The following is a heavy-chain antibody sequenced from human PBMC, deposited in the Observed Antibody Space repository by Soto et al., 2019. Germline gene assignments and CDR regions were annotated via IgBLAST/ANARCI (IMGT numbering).Heavy chain of an antibody. CDR1: GFTFSSYG. D-gene: IGHD6-6*01. CDR2: ISYDGTNK. V-gene: IGHV3-30*03. Sequence: PAGSLRLSCAASGFTFSSYGMHWVRQAPGKGLEWLAVISYDGTNKYYADSVKGRVTISRDNSKSTLFLQMNSLRAEDMAVYFCARDSRKEYTSSRLDYWGQGTLVTVSS. CDR3: ARDSRKEYTSSRLDY. J-gene: IGHJ4*02.